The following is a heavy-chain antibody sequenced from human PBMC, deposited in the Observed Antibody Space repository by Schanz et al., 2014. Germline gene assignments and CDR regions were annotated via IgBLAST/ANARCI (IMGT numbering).Heavy chain of an antibody. D-gene: IGHD5-12*01. CDR3: ARGGSVATIAPYTWFDP. CDR1: GGSISSATYY. J-gene: IGHJ5*02. V-gene: IGHV4-61*02. Sequence: QVLLQESGPVLVKPSETLSLTCTVSGGSISSATYYWSWVRQPAGKGLEWIGRIYSRGSSTYNPSIKSRVTIPKATPNNQSSLKLTSVTAADTAVYYCARGGSVATIAPYTWFDPWGQGTLVTVSS. CDR2: IYSRGSS.